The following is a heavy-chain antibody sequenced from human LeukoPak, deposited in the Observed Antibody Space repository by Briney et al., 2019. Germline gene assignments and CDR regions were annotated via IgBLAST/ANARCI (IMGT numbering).Heavy chain of an antibody. D-gene: IGHD5-12*01. CDR3: ASHGGHDYFDY. CDR1: GFTFSSYE. J-gene: IGHJ4*02. V-gene: IGHV3-48*03. CDR2: ISSSGSTI. Sequence: GGSLRLSCAASGFTFSSYEMNWVRQAPGKGLEWVSYISSSGSTIYYADSVKGRFTISRDNAKNSLYLQMNSLRAEDTAVYYCASHGGHDYFDYWGQGTLVTVSS.